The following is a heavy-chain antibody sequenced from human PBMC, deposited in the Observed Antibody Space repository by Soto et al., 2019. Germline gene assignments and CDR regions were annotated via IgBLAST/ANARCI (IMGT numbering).Heavy chain of an antibody. CDR1: GFTFSGSA. J-gene: IGHJ4*02. CDR2: IRSKANSYET. CDR3: TRQTEHQLLPAEY. D-gene: IGHD2-2*01. V-gene: IGHV3-73*01. Sequence: EVQLVESGGGLVQPGGSLKLSCAASGFTFSGSAMHWVRQASGKGLEWVGRIRSKANSYETAYAASVKGRFTISRDDSRNTAYLQMNSLKTEDTAVYYCTRQTEHQLLPAEYWGQGTLVTVSS.